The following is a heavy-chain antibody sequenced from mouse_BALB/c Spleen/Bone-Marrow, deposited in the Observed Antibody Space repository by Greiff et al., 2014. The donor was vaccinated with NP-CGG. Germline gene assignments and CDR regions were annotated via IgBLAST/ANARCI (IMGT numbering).Heavy chain of an antibody. V-gene: IGHV14-3*02. CDR1: GFNIKDTY. CDR3: VGYLYGNYFDY. Sequence: VQLQQPGAELVKPGASVELSCTASGFNIKDTYMHWVKQRPEQGLEWIGRIVPANGNTKYDPKFQGKATITADTSSNTAYLQLTSLTSEDTAVYYCVGYLYGNYFDYWGQGTTLTVSS. D-gene: IGHD2-10*02. J-gene: IGHJ2*01. CDR2: IVPANGNT.